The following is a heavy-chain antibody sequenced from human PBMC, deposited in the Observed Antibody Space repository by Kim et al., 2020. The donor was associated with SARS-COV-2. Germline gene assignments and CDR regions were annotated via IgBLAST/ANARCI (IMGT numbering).Heavy chain of an antibody. V-gene: IGHV4-34*01. J-gene: IGHJ3*02. D-gene: IGHD2-21*02. Sequence: NPSLKSRVTISVDTSKNQFSLKLSSVTAADTAVYYCARDGIRVTGDAFDIWGQGTMVTVSS. CDR3: ARDGIRVTGDAFDI.